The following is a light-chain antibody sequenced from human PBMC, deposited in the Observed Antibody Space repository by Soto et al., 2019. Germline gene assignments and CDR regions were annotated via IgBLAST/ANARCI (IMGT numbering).Light chain of an antibody. CDR3: QQCGGSPT. J-gene: IGKJ1*01. Sequence: EIVVTQSPATLSVSPGERATLSCRASQKISSTVLAWYQQKPGQAPRLLIYGASSRTTGIPDRFSGSGSGTDFTLTISRLEPEDFAMYYCQQCGGSPTFGQGTKVDIK. V-gene: IGKV3-20*01. CDR1: QKISSTV. CDR2: GAS.